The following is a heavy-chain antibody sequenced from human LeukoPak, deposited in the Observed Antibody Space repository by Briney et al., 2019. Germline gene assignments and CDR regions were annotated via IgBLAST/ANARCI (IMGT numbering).Heavy chain of an antibody. CDR2: IYPGDSDA. V-gene: IGHV5-51*01. Sequence: GESLKISCKGSGYSFTNYWIGWVRQMPGKGLKWMGIIYPGDSDARYSPSFQGQVTISADKSISTAYLQWSSLKASDTAMYFCARHPTMTISTPAFDLWGQGTMVVVSS. CDR1: GYSFTNYW. J-gene: IGHJ3*01. D-gene: IGHD2-15*01. CDR3: ARHPTMTISTPAFDL.